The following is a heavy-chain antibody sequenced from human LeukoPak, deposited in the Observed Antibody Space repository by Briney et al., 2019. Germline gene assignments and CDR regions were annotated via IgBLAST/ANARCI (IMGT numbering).Heavy chain of an antibody. V-gene: IGHV4-34*01. D-gene: IGHD2-2*02. CDR3: ARHRRDIVVVPAAIPRLRYMDV. CDR2: INHSGST. CDR1: GGSFSGYY. Sequence: SETLSLTCAVYGGSFSGYYWSWIRQPPGKGLEWIGEINHSGSTNYNPSLKSRVTISVDTSKNQFSLKLSSVTAADTVVYYCARHRRDIVVVPAAIPRLRYMDVWGKGTTVTVSS. J-gene: IGHJ6*03.